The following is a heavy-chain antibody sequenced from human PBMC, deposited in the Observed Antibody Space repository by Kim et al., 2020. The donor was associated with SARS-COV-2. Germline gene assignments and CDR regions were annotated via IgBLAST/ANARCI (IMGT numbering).Heavy chain of an antibody. CDR3: ARLPHDSSGYIDS. CDR1: GDSISNSFYY. Sequence: SETLSLTCTVSGDSISNSFYYWGWIRQPPGMGLEWIGSIYHSGSTYDNPSLKSRVTISLDTSKNQFSLKLSSVTAADTAVYYCARLPHDSSGYIDSWGQGTLVTVSS. V-gene: IGHV4-39*01. J-gene: IGHJ4*02. CDR2: IYHSGST. D-gene: IGHD3-22*01.